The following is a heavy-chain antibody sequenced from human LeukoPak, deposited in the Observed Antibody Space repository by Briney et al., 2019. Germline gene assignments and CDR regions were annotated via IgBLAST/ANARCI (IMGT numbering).Heavy chain of an antibody. D-gene: IGHD6-19*01. CDR2: ISYDGSNK. CDR3: AREGAVADYFDY. V-gene: IGHV3-30*04. CDR1: GFTFSSYA. Sequence: PGRSLRLSCAASGFTFSSYAMHWVRQAPGKGLEWVAVISYDGSNKYYADSVKGRFTISRDNSKNTLYLQMNSLRAEDTAVYYCAREGAVADYFDYWGQGTLVTVSS. J-gene: IGHJ4*02.